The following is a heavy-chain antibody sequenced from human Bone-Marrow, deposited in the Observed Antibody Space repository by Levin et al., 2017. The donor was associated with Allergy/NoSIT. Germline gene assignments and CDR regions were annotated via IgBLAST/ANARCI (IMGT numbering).Heavy chain of an antibody. D-gene: IGHD6-6*01. J-gene: IGHJ4*02. Sequence: KTGGSLRLSCAASGFTFSSYSMNWVRQAPGKGLEWVSSISSSSSYIYYADSVKGRFTISRDNAKNSLYLQMNSLRAEDTAVYYCARSVVAARPTGIADYWGQGTLVTVSS. CDR2: ISSSSSYI. CDR1: GFTFSSYS. V-gene: IGHV3-21*01. CDR3: ARSVVAARPTGIADY.